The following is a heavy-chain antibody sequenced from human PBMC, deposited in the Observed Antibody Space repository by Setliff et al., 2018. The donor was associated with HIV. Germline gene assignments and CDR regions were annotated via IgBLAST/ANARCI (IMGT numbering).Heavy chain of an antibody. Sequence: LSLTCTVSGGSISSGNYYWSWIRQPAGKGLEWIGRLYISGSTNYNPSLKSRVTISVDASKKQFSLNLSSVTAADTAVYYCWRSLRYFDWSLHYWGQGMLVTVSS. CDR2: LYISGST. CDR1: GGSISSGNYY. D-gene: IGHD3-9*01. J-gene: IGHJ4*02. V-gene: IGHV4-61*02. CDR3: WRSLRYFDWSLHY.